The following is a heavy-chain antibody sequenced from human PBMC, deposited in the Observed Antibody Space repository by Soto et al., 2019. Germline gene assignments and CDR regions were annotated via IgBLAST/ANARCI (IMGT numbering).Heavy chain of an antibody. J-gene: IGHJ6*02. Sequence: SETLSLTCTVSGGSVSSGNYYWSWIRQPPGKGLEWIGYLYDSGSTDYNPSLKSRVTISVDTSKNQFSLKLSSVTAADTAVYYCARHIQIVGATLYYYYGMDVWGQGTTVTVSS. CDR1: GGSVSSGNYY. D-gene: IGHD1-26*01. V-gene: IGHV4-61*01. CDR2: LYDSGST. CDR3: ARHIQIVGATLYYYYGMDV.